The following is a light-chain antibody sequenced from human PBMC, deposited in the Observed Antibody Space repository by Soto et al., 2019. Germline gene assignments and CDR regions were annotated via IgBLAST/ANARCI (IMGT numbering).Light chain of an antibody. J-gene: IGLJ1*01. V-gene: IGLV2-23*01. Sequence: QSALTQPASVSGSPGQSITISCTGTSSDVGGYNLVSWYQQPPGKAPKLIIYEGTKRPSGVSDRFSGSKSGNTASLTISGLQADDEADYYCCSYAGGSTLYVFGTGTKLTVL. CDR1: SSDVGGYNL. CDR2: EGT. CDR3: CSYAGGSTLYV.